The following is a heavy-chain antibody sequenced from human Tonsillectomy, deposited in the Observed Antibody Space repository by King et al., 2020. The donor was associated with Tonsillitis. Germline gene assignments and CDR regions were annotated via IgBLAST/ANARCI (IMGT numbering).Heavy chain of an antibody. CDR1: GYTFTDYY. CDR3: ARVECGGDCYFDY. Sequence: VQLVESGAEVKKPGASVRVSCKPSGYTFTDYYVHWVRQAPGQGLEWMGWINTKSGGTNYEQKFQGRVTMIRDTSISTAYMELSSLRSDDTAVYYCARVECGGDCYFDYWGQGTLVTVSS. CDR2: INTKSGGT. J-gene: IGHJ4*02. D-gene: IGHD2-21*02. V-gene: IGHV1-2*02.